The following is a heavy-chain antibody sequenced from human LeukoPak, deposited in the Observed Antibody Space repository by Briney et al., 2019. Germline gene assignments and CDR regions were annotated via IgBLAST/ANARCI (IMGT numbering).Heavy chain of an antibody. CDR1: GFTFSSYG. Sequence: GGSLRLSCAASGFTFSSYGMHWVRQAPGKGLEWVAFIRYDGRNKYYADSVKGRFTISRDNSKNTLYLQMNRLRVEDTAVYYCAKVSNIGGSGTRDYWGQGTLVTVSS. J-gene: IGHJ4*02. V-gene: IGHV3-30*02. CDR3: AKVSNIGGSGTRDY. CDR2: IRYDGRNK. D-gene: IGHD3-10*01.